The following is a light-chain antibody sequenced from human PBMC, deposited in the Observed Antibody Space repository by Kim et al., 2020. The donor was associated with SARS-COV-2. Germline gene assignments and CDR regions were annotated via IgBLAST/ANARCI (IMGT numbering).Light chain of an antibody. J-gene: IGLJ3*02. V-gene: IGLV2-14*03. CDR2: DVI. CDR3: TSYTGSCTWV. CDR1: SRDVGGYNY. Sequence: QSVLTQPASVSGSPGQSVTISCTGTSRDVGGYNYVSWYQQLPGKAPKLMIYDVINRPSGVPKRFSGSKSGNTASLTISGLQAEDEADYHCTSYTGSCTWVFGGGTQLTVL.